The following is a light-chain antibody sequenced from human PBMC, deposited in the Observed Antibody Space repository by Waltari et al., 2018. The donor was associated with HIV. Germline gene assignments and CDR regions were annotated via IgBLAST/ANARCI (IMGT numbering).Light chain of an antibody. V-gene: IGLV2-23*02. CDR1: SSNL. CDR2: EVS. Sequence: QSALTQPASVSGSPGQSITISCTATSSNLLPWYQQHPGKAPKLIIYEVSKRPSGVSDRFSASKSGNPASLTISWLQAEDEADYHCCSYVGVVNSFVLFGGGTKLTVL. J-gene: IGLJ2*01. CDR3: CSYVGVVNSFVL.